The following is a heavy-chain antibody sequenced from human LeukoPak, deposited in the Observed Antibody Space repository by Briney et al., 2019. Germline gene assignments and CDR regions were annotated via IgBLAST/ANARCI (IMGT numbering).Heavy chain of an antibody. CDR1: GFTFSSYG. CDR2: ISYDGSNK. J-gene: IGHJ6*04. Sequence: PGRSLRLSCAASGFTFSSYGMHWVRQAPGKGLERVAVISYDGSNKYYADSVKGRFTISRDNSKNTLYLQMNSLRAEDTAVYYCAKDRNYYGSGSYPTYYYYGMDVWGKGTTVTVSS. V-gene: IGHV3-30*18. D-gene: IGHD3-10*01. CDR3: AKDRNYYGSGSYPTYYYYGMDV.